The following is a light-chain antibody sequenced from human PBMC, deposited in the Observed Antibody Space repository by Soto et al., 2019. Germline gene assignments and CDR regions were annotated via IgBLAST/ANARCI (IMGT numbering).Light chain of an antibody. CDR1: QSVTTSY. V-gene: IGKV3-20*01. CDR3: QQDGNTPYT. Sequence: EIVLTQSPGTLSLSPGERATLSCRASQSVTTSYLAWYQQKPGQAPRLLIYGASSRATGIPDRFSGSGSGTDSILTISSRAPEDVAGYYHQQDGNTPYTFGQGTTLEIK. CDR2: GAS. J-gene: IGKJ2*01.